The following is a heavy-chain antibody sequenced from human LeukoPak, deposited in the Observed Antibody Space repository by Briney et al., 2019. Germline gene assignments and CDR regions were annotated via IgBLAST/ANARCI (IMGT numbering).Heavy chain of an antibody. J-gene: IGHJ5*02. V-gene: IGHV4-59*01. D-gene: IGHD6-13*01. CDR2: IYYSGRT. CDR3: ARSPRPGIAAAGTYNWFDP. Sequence: SETLSLTCTVSGGSISSFYWNWIRLPPGKGLELIGYIYYSGRTNYNPSLKSRVTISVDSSKNQFSLRLSSVTAADTAVYYCARSPRPGIAAAGTYNWFDPWGQGTLVTVSS. CDR1: GGSISSFY.